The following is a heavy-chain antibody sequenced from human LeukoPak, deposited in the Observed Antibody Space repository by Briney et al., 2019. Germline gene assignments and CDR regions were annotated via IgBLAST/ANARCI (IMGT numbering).Heavy chain of an antibody. CDR3: ASDRDFRLHY. CDR1: GFVFSGYW. J-gene: IGHJ4*02. V-gene: IGHV3-7*03. Sequence: PGGSLRLSCAASGFVFSGYWTSWVRQAPGKGLEWVANINEDGSKKHYLDSVEGRFTISRDNAKNSLYLQMDSLRAEDTAVFYCASDRDFRLHYWGQGTLVTVSS. CDR2: INEDGSKK. D-gene: IGHD2-21*02.